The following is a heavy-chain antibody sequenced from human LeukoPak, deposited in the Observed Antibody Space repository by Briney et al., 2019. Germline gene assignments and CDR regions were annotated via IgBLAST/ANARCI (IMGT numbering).Heavy chain of an antibody. CDR2: IYYSGST. D-gene: IGHD6-13*01. CDR1: GGSISSYY. Sequence: SETLSLTCTVSGGSISSYYWSWIRQPPGKGLEWIGYIYYSGSTNYNPSLKSRVTISVDTSKNQFSLKLRSVTAADTAVYYCARGKSSSSWFFDYWGQGTLVTVSS. J-gene: IGHJ4*02. CDR3: ARGKSSSSWFFDY. V-gene: IGHV4-59*01.